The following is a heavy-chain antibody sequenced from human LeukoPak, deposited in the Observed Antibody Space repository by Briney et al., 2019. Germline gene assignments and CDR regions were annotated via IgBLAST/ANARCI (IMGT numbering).Heavy chain of an antibody. D-gene: IGHD6-13*01. CDR3: ARDSFSSSWPKWFDP. V-gene: IGHV4-39*07. CDR1: GGSISSSSYY. J-gene: IGHJ5*02. Sequence: PSETLSLTCTVSGGSISSSSYYWGWIRQPPGKGLEWIGSIYYSGSTYYNPSLKSRVTISVDTSKNQVSLRLSSVTAADTAVYYCARDSFSSSWPKWFDPWGQGILVAVSS. CDR2: IYYSGST.